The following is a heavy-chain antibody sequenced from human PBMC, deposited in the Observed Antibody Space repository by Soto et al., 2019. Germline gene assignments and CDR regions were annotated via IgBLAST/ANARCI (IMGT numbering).Heavy chain of an antibody. V-gene: IGHV3-11*01. Sequence: GGSLRLSCAASGFTFSDYYMSWIRQAPGKGLEWVSYISSSGSTIHYADSVKGRFTISRDNAKNSLYLQMNSLRAEDTAVYYCARVTDYGGKVDWYFDLWGRGTLVTVSS. CDR1: GFTFSDYY. J-gene: IGHJ2*01. CDR3: ARVTDYGGKVDWYFDL. CDR2: ISSSGSTI. D-gene: IGHD4-17*01.